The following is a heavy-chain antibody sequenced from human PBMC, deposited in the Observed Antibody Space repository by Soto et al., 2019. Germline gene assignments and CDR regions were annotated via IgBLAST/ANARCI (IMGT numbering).Heavy chain of an antibody. J-gene: IGHJ5*02. V-gene: IGHV3-30*03. CDR2: ISYDGSNK. D-gene: IGHD3-3*01. Sequence: GGSLRLSCAASGFTFSSYGMHWVRQAPGKGLEWVAVISYDGSNKYYADSVKGRFTISRDNSKNTLYLQMNSLRAEDTAVYYYASRVVPWGQGTLVTVSS. CDR3: ASRVVP. CDR1: GFTFSSYG.